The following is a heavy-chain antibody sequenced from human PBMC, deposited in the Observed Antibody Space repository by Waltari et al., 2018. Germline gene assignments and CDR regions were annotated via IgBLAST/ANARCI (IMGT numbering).Heavy chain of an antibody. CDR1: GFTFGDYA. D-gene: IGHD2-21*01. Sequence: EVQLVESGGGLVQPGRSLRLSCTASGFTFGDYAMSWFRQAPGKGLEWVGFIRSKAYGGTTEYAGSVKGRFTISRDDSKSIAYLQMNSLKTEDTAVYYCTRDTPHVVVWGQGTLVTVSS. J-gene: IGHJ4*02. V-gene: IGHV3-49*03. CDR2: IRSKAYGGTT. CDR3: TRDTPHVVV.